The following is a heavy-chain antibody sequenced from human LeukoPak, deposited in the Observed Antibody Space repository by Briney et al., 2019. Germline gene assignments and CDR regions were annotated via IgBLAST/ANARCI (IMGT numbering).Heavy chain of an antibody. Sequence: NPSETLSLTCAVYGGSFSGYYWSWIRQPPGKGLEWIGEINHSGSTNYNPSLKSRVTISVDTSKNQFSLKLSSVTAADTAVYYCAGKYSSSWYVDYWGQGTLVTVSS. D-gene: IGHD6-13*01. J-gene: IGHJ4*02. CDR3: AGKYSSSWYVDY. CDR1: GGSFSGYY. CDR2: INHSGST. V-gene: IGHV4-34*01.